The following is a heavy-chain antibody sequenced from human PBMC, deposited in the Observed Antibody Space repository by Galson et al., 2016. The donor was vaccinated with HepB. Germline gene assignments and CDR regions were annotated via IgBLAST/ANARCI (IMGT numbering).Heavy chain of an antibody. CDR2: ISVVDDDT. Sequence: SLRLSCAASGFTFSSYAMSWVRQAPGKGLEWVSAISVVDDDTYYADSVKGWFTISRDNSRTTLYLQMNSLRAEDTALYYCAKDIQQWLVRGNDAFDIWGQGTMVTVSS. CDR3: AKDIQQWLVRGNDAFDI. CDR1: GFTFSSYA. V-gene: IGHV3-23*01. D-gene: IGHD6-19*01. J-gene: IGHJ3*02.